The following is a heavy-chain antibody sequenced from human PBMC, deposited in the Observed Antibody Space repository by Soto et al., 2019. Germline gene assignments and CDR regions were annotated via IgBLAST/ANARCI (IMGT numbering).Heavy chain of an antibody. CDR1: GYSFTNYW. J-gene: IGHJ6*02. CDR3: ARTAAAGKYYYGVDV. Sequence: GESLKISCKGSGYSFTNYWIGWVRQLPGKGLEWMGVIYPDDSDTRYGPSFQGQVTISADKSISTAYLQWSSLKASDTAMYYCARTAAAGKYYYGVDVWGQGTTVTVSS. D-gene: IGHD6-13*01. V-gene: IGHV5-51*01. CDR2: IYPDDSDT.